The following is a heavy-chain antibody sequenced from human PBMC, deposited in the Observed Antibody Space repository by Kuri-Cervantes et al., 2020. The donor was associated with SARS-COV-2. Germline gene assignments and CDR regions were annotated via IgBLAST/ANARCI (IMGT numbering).Heavy chain of an antibody. CDR3: ASLTYYYDTYGPRGDHFDH. CDR1: GGSFSGYY. Sequence: SETLSLTCAVYGGSFSGYYWSWIRRPPGKGLEWIGEISHSGSTNYNPSLKNRVTISLDKSKNQFSLKLSSVTAADTAVYFCASLTYYYDTYGPRGDHFDHWGQGTLVTVSS. V-gene: IGHV4-34*01. J-gene: IGHJ4*02. CDR2: ISHSGST. D-gene: IGHD3-22*01.